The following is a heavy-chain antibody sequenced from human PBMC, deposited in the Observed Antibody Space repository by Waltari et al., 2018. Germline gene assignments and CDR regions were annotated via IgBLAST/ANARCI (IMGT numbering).Heavy chain of an antibody. Sequence: QVQLVESGGGVVQPGRSPRLSCAASGFTFSSYAMHWVRQAPGKGLEWVAVISYDGSNKYYADSVKGRFTISRDNSKNTLYLQMNSLRAEDTAVYYCARGGGYCSSTSCYSVQADYGMDVWGQGTTVTVSS. CDR1: GFTFSSYA. CDR3: ARGGGYCSSTSCYSVQADYGMDV. D-gene: IGHD2-2*01. J-gene: IGHJ6*02. V-gene: IGHV3-30-3*01. CDR2: ISYDGSNK.